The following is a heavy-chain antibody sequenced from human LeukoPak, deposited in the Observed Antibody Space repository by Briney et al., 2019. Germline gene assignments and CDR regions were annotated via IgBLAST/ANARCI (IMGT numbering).Heavy chain of an antibody. CDR1: GFTFSSYA. Sequence: GGSPRLSCAASGFTFSSYAIHWVRQAPGKGLEWVAVISYDERNKYYADSVKGRFTISRDNSKNTLYLQMNSLKAEDTAVYYCARGPLSSSGWYFGYWGQGTLVTVSS. J-gene: IGHJ4*02. CDR2: ISYDERNK. CDR3: ARGPLSSSGWYFGY. V-gene: IGHV3-30*01. D-gene: IGHD6-19*01.